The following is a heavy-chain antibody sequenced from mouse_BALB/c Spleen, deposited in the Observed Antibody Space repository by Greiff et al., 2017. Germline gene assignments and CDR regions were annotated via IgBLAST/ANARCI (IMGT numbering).Heavy chain of an antibody. CDR1: GYTFTSYW. D-gene: IGHD1-1*01. J-gene: IGHJ4*01. Sequence: QVQLQQPWAELVKPGASVKLSCKASGYTFTSYWMHWVKQRPGQGLEWIGEINPSNGRTNYNEKFKSKATLTVDKSSSTAYMQLSSLTSEDSAVYYCARGSSSLYYYAMDYWGQGTSVTVSS. CDR3: ARGSSSLYYYAMDY. V-gene: IGHV1S81*02. CDR2: INPSNGRT.